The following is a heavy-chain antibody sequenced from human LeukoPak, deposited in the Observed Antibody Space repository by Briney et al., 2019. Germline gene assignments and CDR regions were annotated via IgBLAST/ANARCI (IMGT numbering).Heavy chain of an antibody. CDR2: IYYSGST. CDR1: GGSISSSNYY. CDR3: ARQTGSGLFILP. D-gene: IGHD3/OR15-3a*01. J-gene: IGHJ4*02. Sequence: KSSETLSLTCSVSGGSISSSNYYWGWIRQPPGKGLEWIGSIYYSGSTYYNPSLKSRVTISVDTSKNQFSLKLSSVTAADTAVYYCARQTGSGLFILPGGQGTLVTVSS. V-gene: IGHV4-39*01.